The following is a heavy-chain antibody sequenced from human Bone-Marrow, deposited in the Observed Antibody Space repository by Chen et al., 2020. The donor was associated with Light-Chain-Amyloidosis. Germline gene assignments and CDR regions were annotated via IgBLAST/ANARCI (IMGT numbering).Heavy chain of an antibody. V-gene: IGHV3-7*05. CDR2: IKEDGSEK. CDR1: GFTFSNYW. CDR3: LKGMDV. Sequence: EVQVVESGGGLVQPGGSLRPSCVASGFTFSNYWMNWVRQAPGKGLDWVANIKEDGSEKYYVDSVKGRFTISRDNAKNSLYLQMNSLRAEDTAVYYCLKGMDVWGQGTTVTVSS. J-gene: IGHJ6*02.